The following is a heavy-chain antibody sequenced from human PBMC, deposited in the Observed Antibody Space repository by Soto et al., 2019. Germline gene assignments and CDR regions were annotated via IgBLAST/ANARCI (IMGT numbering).Heavy chain of an antibody. CDR1: GFTFSNFA. CDR2: ISGSTGTT. V-gene: IGHV3-23*01. J-gene: IGHJ6*03. D-gene: IGHD2-2*01. CDR3: AKDTSSSPYYMDV. Sequence: EVQVLESGGGSVQPGGSLRLSCAASGFTFSNFAMSWVRHAPGTGLEWVSAISGSTGTTYYADSVKGRFIISRDNSKNTVHLTRNSLTAEDTAVYYCAKDTSSSPYYMDVWGKGSAVTVSS.